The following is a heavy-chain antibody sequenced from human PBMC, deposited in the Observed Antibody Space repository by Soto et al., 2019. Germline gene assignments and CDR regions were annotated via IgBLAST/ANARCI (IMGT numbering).Heavy chain of an antibody. Sequence: ASVKVSCKASGYTFTSYDINWVRQAPGQGLEWMGGIIPIFGTANYAQKFQGRVTITADESTSTAYMELSSLRSEDTAVYYCARGSLGMITSHPFDYWGQGTLVTVSS. CDR2: IIPIFGTA. V-gene: IGHV1-69*13. D-gene: IGHD3-16*01. CDR1: GYTFTSYD. J-gene: IGHJ4*02. CDR3: ARGSLGMITSHPFDY.